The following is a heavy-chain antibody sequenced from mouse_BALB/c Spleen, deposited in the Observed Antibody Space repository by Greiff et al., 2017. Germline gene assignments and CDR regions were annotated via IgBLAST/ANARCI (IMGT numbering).Heavy chain of an antibody. Sequence: EVKVVESGGGLVQPGGSLKLSCAASGFTFSSYTMSWVRQTPEKRLEWVAYISNGGGSTYYPDTVKGRFTISRDNAKNTLYLQMSSLKSEDTAMYYCARRRGDGYYFFDYWGQGTTLTVSS. V-gene: IGHV5-12-2*01. CDR1: GFTFSSYT. CDR2: ISNGGGST. D-gene: IGHD2-3*01. J-gene: IGHJ2*01. CDR3: ARRRGDGYYFFDY.